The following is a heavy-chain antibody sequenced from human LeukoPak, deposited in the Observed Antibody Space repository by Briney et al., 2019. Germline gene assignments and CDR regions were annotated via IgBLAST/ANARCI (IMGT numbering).Heavy chain of an antibody. CDR1: GFTVTTKS. Sequence: GGALRLSCAASGFTVTTKSMAWVRQAPGRGLEWVSVFYSPGSTYYADSVHGRFTISRDNSLNTLFLQMNSLRVEDTAVYYCASARESCIGSTCYEYFHHWGQGTPLTVSS. CDR3: ASARESCIGSTCYEYFHH. CDR2: FYSPGST. J-gene: IGHJ1*01. V-gene: IGHV3-53*01. D-gene: IGHD2-2*01.